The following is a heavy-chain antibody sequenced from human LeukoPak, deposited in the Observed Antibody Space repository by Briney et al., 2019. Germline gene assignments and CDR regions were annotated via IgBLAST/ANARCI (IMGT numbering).Heavy chain of an antibody. CDR1: GFTFSSYA. D-gene: IGHD3-22*01. Sequence: GGSLRLSCAASGFTFSSYAMSWVRQAPGKGRKGVSAISGSGGSTYYADSVKGRFTISRDNSKNTLYLQMNRLRAEDTAVYYCAKDPYYYDSSGYYPFDYWGQGTLVTVSS. CDR2: ISGSGGST. V-gene: IGHV3-23*01. CDR3: AKDPYYYDSSGYYPFDY. J-gene: IGHJ4*02.